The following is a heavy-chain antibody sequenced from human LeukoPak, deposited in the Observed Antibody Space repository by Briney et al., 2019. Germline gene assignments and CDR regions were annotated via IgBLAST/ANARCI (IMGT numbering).Heavy chain of an antibody. Sequence: SVKVSCKASGGTFSSYAISWVRQAPGQGLEWMGGIIPIFGTANYAQKFQGRVTITADESTSTAYMELSSLRSEDTAVYYCAGPPAVGATGGFDYWGQGTLVTVSS. J-gene: IGHJ4*02. CDR2: IIPIFGTA. CDR1: GGTFSSYA. CDR3: AGPPAVGATGGFDY. V-gene: IGHV1-69*13. D-gene: IGHD1-26*01.